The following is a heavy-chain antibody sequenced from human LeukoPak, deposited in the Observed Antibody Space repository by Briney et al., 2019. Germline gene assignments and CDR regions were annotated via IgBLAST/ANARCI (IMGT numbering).Heavy chain of an antibody. D-gene: IGHD3-10*01. J-gene: IGHJ5*02. Sequence: GRSLRLSCAASGFTFSSYGMHWVRQAPGKGLEWVAVISYDGSNKYYADSVKGRFTISRDNSKNTLYLQMNSLRAEDTAVYYCAKDLYYYGSGSYPNWFDPWGQGTLVTVSS. CDR1: GFTFSSYG. V-gene: IGHV3-30*18. CDR3: AKDLYYYGSGSYPNWFDP. CDR2: ISYDGSNK.